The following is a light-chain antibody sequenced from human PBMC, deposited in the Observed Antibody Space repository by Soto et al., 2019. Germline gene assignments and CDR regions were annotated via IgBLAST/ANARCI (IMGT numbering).Light chain of an antibody. V-gene: IGKV1-6*01. CDR1: HIINRW. J-gene: IGKJ1*01. Sequence: IQMSQSPSTRCASVGDRVTITCRAIHIINRWLAWYQQKPGKAPKLLIYSASTLQSGVPLRFSGSGSGTDFTLTLSSRQPEDFATYYCLQDYNYPWTFGQGTKVDIK. CDR3: LQDYNYPWT. CDR2: SAS.